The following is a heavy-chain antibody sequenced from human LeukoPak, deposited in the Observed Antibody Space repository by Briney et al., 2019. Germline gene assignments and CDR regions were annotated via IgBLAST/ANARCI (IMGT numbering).Heavy chain of an antibody. CDR2: ITSNGSQT. CDR1: GFTFSRSS. Sequence: GGSLRLSCVGSGFTFSRSSMNWVRQAPGKGLEWVSSITSNGSQTYYADALKGRFIISRDNVKNSLYLQMSSLRAEDTAVYYCTRAIRATGTDSWGQGTLVTVSS. V-gene: IGHV3-21*01. CDR3: TRAIRATGTDS. J-gene: IGHJ5*01. D-gene: IGHD6-13*01.